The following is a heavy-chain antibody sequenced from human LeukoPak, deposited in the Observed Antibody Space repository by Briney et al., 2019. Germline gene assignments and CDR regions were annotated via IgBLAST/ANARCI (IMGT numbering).Heavy chain of an antibody. CDR1: GGSISSGDYY. Sequence: SETLSLTCTVSGGSISSGDYYWSWIRQPPGKGLEWIGYIYYSGSTYYNPSLKSRVTISVDTSKNQFSLKLSSVTAADTAVYYCARQGVVTGYYYYYYGMDVWGQGTTVTVSS. D-gene: IGHD4-23*01. J-gene: IGHJ6*02. CDR2: IYYSGST. CDR3: ARQGVVTGYYYYYYGMDV. V-gene: IGHV4-30-4*01.